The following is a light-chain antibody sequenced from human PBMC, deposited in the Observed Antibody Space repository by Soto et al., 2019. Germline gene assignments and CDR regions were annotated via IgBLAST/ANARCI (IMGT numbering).Light chain of an antibody. CDR1: QSISNK. CDR2: DTS. V-gene: IGKV3-15*01. Sequence: EIVMTQSPATLSVSPGERATLSCRASQSISNKLAWYQHKPGQAPRLLIYDTSTRVAGIPARFTGSGSGTDFTLTIRSLQSEDFAVYYCQQDNIWRSISFGQGTRLESK. J-gene: IGKJ5*01. CDR3: QQDNIWRSIS.